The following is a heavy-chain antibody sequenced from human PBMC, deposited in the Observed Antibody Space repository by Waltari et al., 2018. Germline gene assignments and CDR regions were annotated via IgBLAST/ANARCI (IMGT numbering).Heavy chain of an antibody. CDR2: ISYDGSNK. J-gene: IGHJ4*02. CDR3: ARDHSSSWYLSYYFDY. V-gene: IGHV3-30-3*01. Sequence: QVQLVESGGGVVQPGRSLRLSCAASGFTFSSYAMHWVRRAPGKGLEWVAVISYDGSNKYYADSVKGRFTISRDNSKNTLYLQMNSLRAEDTAVYYCARDHSSSWYLSYYFDYWGQGTLVTVSS. CDR1: GFTFSSYA. D-gene: IGHD6-13*01.